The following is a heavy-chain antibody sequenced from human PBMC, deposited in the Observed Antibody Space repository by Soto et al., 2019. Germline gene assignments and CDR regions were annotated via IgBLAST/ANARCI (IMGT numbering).Heavy chain of an antibody. CDR3: AREVSGYSYGFGAFDI. J-gene: IGHJ3*02. D-gene: IGHD5-18*01. CDR1: GFNLRANG. V-gene: IGHV3-53*01. CDR2: IYNDATT. Sequence: GGSLSLSCAATGFNLRANGMTWVRQAPGKGLEWVSVIYNDATTYYADSVKGRFTFSRDNSKNTLYLQMNSLRDEDTAVYYCAREVSGYSYGFGAFDIWGQGTMVTVSS.